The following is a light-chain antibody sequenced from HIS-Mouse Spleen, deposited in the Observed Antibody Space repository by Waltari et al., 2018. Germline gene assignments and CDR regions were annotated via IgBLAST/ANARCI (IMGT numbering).Light chain of an antibody. CDR1: QSVSSY. CDR3: QQRSNWLT. V-gene: IGKV3-11*01. CDR2: DAS. Sequence: EIVLIQSPATLSLSPGERATLSCRASQSVSSYLAWYQQKPGPAPRLLIYDASNSATGIPARFSGSGSGTDFTLTISSLEPEDFAVYYCQQRSNWLTFGGGTKVEIK. J-gene: IGKJ4*01.